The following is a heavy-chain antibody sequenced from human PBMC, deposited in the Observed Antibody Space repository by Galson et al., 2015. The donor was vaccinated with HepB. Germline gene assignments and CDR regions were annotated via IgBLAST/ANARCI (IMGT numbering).Heavy chain of an antibody. V-gene: IGHV1-69*06. CDR1: GGTFSSYA. CDR2: IIPIFGTA. J-gene: IGHJ6*02. Sequence: SVKVSCKASGGTFSSYAISWVRQAPGQGLEWMGGIIPIFGTANYAQKFQGRVTITADKSTSTAYMELSSLRSEDTAVYYCARGRVSPDYYYYYGMDVWGQGTTVTVSS. CDR3: ARGRVSPDYYYYYGMDV.